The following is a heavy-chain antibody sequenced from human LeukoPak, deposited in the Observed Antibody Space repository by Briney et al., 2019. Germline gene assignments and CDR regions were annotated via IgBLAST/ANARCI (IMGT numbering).Heavy chain of an antibody. CDR1: GFTFRSNA. V-gene: IGHV3-23*01. D-gene: IGHD6-19*01. Sequence: GGSLKLSCPAPGFTFRSNAMSWVRKAPGNRLKWVPAISSSSTNTYYADSVKGRFTISRDNSKNTLYLQMNSLKAEDTAVYYCAKPSSGYGSFDSWGQGTLVTVSS. CDR3: AKPSSGYGSFDS. J-gene: IGHJ4*02. CDR2: ISSSSTNT.